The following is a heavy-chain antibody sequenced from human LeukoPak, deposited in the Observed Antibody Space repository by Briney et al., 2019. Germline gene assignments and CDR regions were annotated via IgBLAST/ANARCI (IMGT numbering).Heavy chain of an antibody. J-gene: IGHJ4*02. Sequence: GGSLRLSCAASGFSFSKYWMHWVRQTPGEGLVWVARIKEDGTYTSYADSVKGRFTISRDNARNTVFLQMNTAVYYCARDFDMGITPGDDFDFWGQGTLVTVSS. CDR1: GFSFSKYW. D-gene: IGHD3-9*01. CDR2: IKEDGTYT. CDR3: ARDFDMGITPGDDFDF. V-gene: IGHV3-74*01.